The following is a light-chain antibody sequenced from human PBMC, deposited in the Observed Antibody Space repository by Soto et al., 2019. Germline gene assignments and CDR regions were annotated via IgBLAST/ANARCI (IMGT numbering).Light chain of an antibody. CDR1: SGSIASNY. V-gene: IGLV6-57*04. CDR2: KDN. Sequence: NFMLTQPHSVSESPGKTVTISCTRSSGSIASNYVQWYQQRPGSAPTAVICKDNQRPSGVPDRFSGSVDTSSNSASLTISGLKTEDEADYYCKSYDSSTVVFGGGTKLTVL. J-gene: IGLJ2*01. CDR3: KSYDSSTVV.